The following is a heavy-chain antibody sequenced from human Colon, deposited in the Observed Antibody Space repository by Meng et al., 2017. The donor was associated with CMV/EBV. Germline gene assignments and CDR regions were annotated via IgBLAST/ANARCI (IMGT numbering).Heavy chain of an antibody. CDR2: ISGGGGSS. J-gene: IGHJ4*02. D-gene: IGHD3-3*01. CDR3: AKDRYYDFWTGYYNAFDY. Sequence: GESLKISCAASGFTFSTYAMSWVRQAPGKGLEWVSSISGGGGSSYYADSVRGRFTISRDNSENTFYLQLDGLRAEDTATYYCAKDRYYDFWTGYYNAFDYWGQGTLVTVSS. V-gene: IGHV3-23*01. CDR1: GFTFSTYA.